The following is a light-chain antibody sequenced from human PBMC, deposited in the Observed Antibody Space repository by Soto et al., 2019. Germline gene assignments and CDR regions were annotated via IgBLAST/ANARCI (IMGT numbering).Light chain of an antibody. J-gene: IGKJ4*01. Sequence: EIVLTQSPATLSLSPGERATLSCRASQCVSRYLAWYQQKHGQAPRLLIYDASNRATGIPARFSGSGSGTDFTLTITSLEPEDFAVYYCQQRSSWPSTFGGGTKVEI. CDR1: QCVSRY. V-gene: IGKV3-11*01. CDR2: DAS. CDR3: QQRSSWPST.